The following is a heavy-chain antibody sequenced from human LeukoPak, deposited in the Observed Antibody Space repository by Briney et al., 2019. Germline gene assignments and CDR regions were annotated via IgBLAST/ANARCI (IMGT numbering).Heavy chain of an antibody. V-gene: IGHV4-4*02. D-gene: IGHD3-9*01. CDR1: GGSISSSNW. J-gene: IGHJ4*02. Sequence: SGTLSLTCAISGGSISSSNWWTWVRQPPGKGLEWIGSIYYSGSTYYNPSLKSRVTISVDTSKNQFSLKLSSVTAADMAVYYCARDMTGYFDYWGQGTLVTVSS. CDR3: ARDMTGYFDY. CDR2: IYYSGST.